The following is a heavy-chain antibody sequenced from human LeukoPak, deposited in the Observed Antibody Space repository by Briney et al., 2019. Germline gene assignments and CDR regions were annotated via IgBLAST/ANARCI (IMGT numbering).Heavy chain of an antibody. V-gene: IGHV4-39*07. CDR3: ARGYGPKIDY. CDR1: GGSISSGGYY. J-gene: IGHJ4*02. D-gene: IGHD3-16*01. CDR2: INHSGST. Sequence: SETLSLTCTVSGGSISSGGYYWSWIRQPPGKGLEWIGEINHSGSTNYNPSLKSRVTISVDTSKNQFSLKLSSVTAADTAVYYCARGYGPKIDYWGQGTLVTVSS.